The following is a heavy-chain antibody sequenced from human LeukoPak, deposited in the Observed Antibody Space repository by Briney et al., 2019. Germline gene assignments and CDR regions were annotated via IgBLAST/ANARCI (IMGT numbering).Heavy chain of an antibody. J-gene: IGHJ4*02. V-gene: IGHV3-23*01. CDR3: AKDGGGWLSSGWYYFDY. CDR2: ISGSGGST. D-gene: IGHD6-19*01. Sequence: PGGSLRLSCAASGFTFSSYAMSWVRQAPGKGLEWVSAISGSGGSTHYADSVKGRFTISRDNSKNTLCLQMNSLRAEDTAVYYCAKDGGGWLSSGWYYFDYWGQGTLVTVSS. CDR1: GFTFSSYA.